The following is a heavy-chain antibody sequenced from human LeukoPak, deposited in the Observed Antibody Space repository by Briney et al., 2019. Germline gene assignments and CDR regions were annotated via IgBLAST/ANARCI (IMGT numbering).Heavy chain of an antibody. D-gene: IGHD3-3*01. CDR2: IRQDGSEK. CDR3: ARGLTGDDFWSGLNWFDP. Sequence: GGSRRLPGAASGFTFLSYWMSGFRKAPGKGLEWVVNIRQDGSEKYYVDSVKGRFTISRDNAKNSLYLQMNSLRAEDTAVYYCARGLTGDDFWSGLNWFDPWGQGTLVTVSS. CDR1: GFTFLSYW. V-gene: IGHV3-7*01. J-gene: IGHJ5*02.